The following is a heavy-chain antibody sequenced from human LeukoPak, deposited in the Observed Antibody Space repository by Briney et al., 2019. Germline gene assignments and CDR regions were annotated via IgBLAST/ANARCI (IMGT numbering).Heavy chain of an antibody. CDR2: IYTSGST. CDR1: GGSISSYY. CDR3: ARGRGNDYGDYGVFDY. Sequence: SETLSLTCTVSGGSISSYYWSWIRQPAGKGLEWIGRIYTSGSTNYNPSLKSRVTISVDKSKNQFPLKLSSVTAADTAVYYCARGRGNDYGDYGVFDYWGQGTLVTVSS. J-gene: IGHJ4*02. V-gene: IGHV4-4*07. D-gene: IGHD4-17*01.